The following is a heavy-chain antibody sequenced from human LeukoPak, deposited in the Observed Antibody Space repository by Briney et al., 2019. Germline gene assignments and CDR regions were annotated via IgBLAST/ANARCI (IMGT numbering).Heavy chain of an antibody. CDR1: GFTFSTYS. Sequence: GGPLRLSCATSGFTFSTYSMGWVRQAPGKGLEWVSSLSRSGNNMYSADSMKGRFTVSRDNAKNSLFLQMSSLRAEDTAVYYCARGPHCTSTSCYTTGVFDIWGQGTMVTVSS. V-gene: IGHV3-21*01. CDR3: ARGPHCTSTSCYTTGVFDI. D-gene: IGHD2-2*02. CDR2: LSRSGNNM. J-gene: IGHJ3*02.